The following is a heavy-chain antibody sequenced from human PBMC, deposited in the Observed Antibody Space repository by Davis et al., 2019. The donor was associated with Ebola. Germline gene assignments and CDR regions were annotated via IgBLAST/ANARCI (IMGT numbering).Heavy chain of an antibody. Sequence: PSETLSLTCAVYGGSFSGYYWSWIRQPPGKGLEWIGEINHSGSTNYNPSLKSRVTISVDTSKNQFSLKLSSVTAADTAVYYCAGNCSSTSCYDYGMDVWGQGTTVTVSS. CDR1: GGSFSGYY. CDR2: INHSGST. D-gene: IGHD2-2*01. CDR3: AGNCSSTSCYDYGMDV. J-gene: IGHJ6*02. V-gene: IGHV4-34*01.